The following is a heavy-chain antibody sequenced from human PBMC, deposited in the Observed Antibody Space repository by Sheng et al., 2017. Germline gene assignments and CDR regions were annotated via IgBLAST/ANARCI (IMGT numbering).Heavy chain of an antibody. CDR1: GFTFSSYA. CDR2: ISGSGGST. CDR3: AKVLRFRSVAGTGSAFDI. J-gene: IGHJ3*02. Sequence: EVQLLESGGGLVQPGGSLRLSCAASGFTFSSYAMSWVRQAPGKGLEWVSAISGSGGSTYYADSVKGRFTISRDNSKNTLYLQMNSLRAEDTAVYYCAKVLRFRSVAGTGSAFDIWGQGTMVTVSS. D-gene: IGHD6-19*01. V-gene: IGHV3-23*01.